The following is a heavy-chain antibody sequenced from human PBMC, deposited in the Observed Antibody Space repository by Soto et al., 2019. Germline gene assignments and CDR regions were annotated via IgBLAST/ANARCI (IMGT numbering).Heavy chain of an antibody. CDR1: GFSLSTSGVG. V-gene: IGHV2-5*02. Sequence: QITLKESGPTLVKPTQTLTLTCTFSGFSLSTSGVGVGWIRQPPGKALEWLALIYWDDDKRYSPSLKSRLTITKDTSKDRVVLTMTNMDPVDTATYYCAHTGSSRWYDWFDPWGQGTLVTVSS. CDR2: IYWDDDK. J-gene: IGHJ5*02. CDR3: AHTGSSRWYDWFDP. D-gene: IGHD6-13*01.